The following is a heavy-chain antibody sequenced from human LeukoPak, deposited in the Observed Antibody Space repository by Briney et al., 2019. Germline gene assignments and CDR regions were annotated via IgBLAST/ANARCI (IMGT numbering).Heavy chain of an antibody. V-gene: IGHV3-30*02. CDR2: IRYDGSNK. Sequence: PGGSLRLSCAASGFTFSSYGMHWVRQAPGKGLEWVAFIRYDGSNKYYADSVKGRFTISRDNSKNTLYLQMNSLRAEDTAVYYCAKDPRVSSGWYGTAYWGQGTLVTVSS. D-gene: IGHD6-19*01. CDR1: GFTFSSYG. CDR3: AKDPRVSSGWYGTAY. J-gene: IGHJ4*02.